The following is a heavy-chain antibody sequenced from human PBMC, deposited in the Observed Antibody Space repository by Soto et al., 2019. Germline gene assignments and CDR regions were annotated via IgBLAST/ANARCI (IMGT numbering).Heavy chain of an antibody. CDR1: GDPISSYY. J-gene: IGHJ5*02. D-gene: IGHD5-12*01. Sequence: PSETLSLTCTVSGDPISSYYWSWIRQPPGKGLEWIGYIYNSGKSYYNPSLKSRVTISVDMSKNQFSLKLSSVTAADTAVYYCARDGFSGYYNWFDPWGQGTLVTVSS. V-gene: IGHV4-4*08. CDR3: ARDGFSGYYNWFDP. CDR2: IYNSGKS.